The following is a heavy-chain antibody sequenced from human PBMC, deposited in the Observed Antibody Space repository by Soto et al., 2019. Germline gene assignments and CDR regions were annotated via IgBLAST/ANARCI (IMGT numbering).Heavy chain of an antibody. Sequence: GGALRLSCEVSGFVLRTYDASWVRQSPGKGLEWLAVIIAWGQTIYSAESARGRFTISRDDAKNTLHLQIDSLTVEDTAVYYCVPRLNPRVPDHWGQGTLVTVSS. CDR2: IIAWGQTI. CDR3: VPRLNPRVPDH. D-gene: IGHD3-22*01. J-gene: IGHJ4*02. CDR1: GFVLRTYD. V-gene: IGHV3-23*01.